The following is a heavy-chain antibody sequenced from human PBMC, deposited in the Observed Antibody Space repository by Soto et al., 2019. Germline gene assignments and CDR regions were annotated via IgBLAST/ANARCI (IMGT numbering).Heavy chain of an antibody. V-gene: IGHV3-49*03. CDR3: TRDGVAKNRIAAAGRLRYYFDY. J-gene: IGHJ4*02. CDR2: IRSKAYGGTT. CDR1: GFTFGDYA. Sequence: GGSLRLSCTASGFTFGDYAMSWFRQAPGKGLEWVGFIRSKAYGGTTEYAASVKGRFTISRDDSKSIAYLQMNSLKTEDTAVYYCTRDGVAKNRIAAAGRLRYYFDYWGQGTLVTVSS. D-gene: IGHD6-13*01.